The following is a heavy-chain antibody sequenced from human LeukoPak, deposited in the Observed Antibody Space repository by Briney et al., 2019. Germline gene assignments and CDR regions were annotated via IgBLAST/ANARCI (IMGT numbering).Heavy chain of an antibody. CDR2: IYHSGST. D-gene: IGHD3-22*01. CDR3: ARGHYSDSTDAFDI. Sequence: SETLSLTCTVSGYSISSGYDWGWIRQPPGKGLEWIGSIYHSGSTYYNPSLKSRVTISVDTSKNQFSLKLSSVTAADTAVYYCARGHYSDSTDAFDIWGQGTMVTVSS. V-gene: IGHV4-38-2*02. CDR1: GYSISSGYD. J-gene: IGHJ3*02.